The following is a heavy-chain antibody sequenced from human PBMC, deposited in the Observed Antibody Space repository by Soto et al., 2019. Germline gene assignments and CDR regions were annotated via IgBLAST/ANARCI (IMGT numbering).Heavy chain of an antibody. V-gene: IGHV1-69*12. J-gene: IGHJ6*02. CDR2: IIPIFGTA. Sequence: QVQLVQSGAEVKKPGSSVKVSCKASGGTFSSYAISWVRQAPGQGLEWMGGIIPIFGTANYAQKFQGRVTLTADESTSTAYMELSSLRSEDTAVYYCARDCISTSCFHYYGMDVWGQGTTVTVSS. D-gene: IGHD2-2*01. CDR3: ARDCISTSCFHYYGMDV. CDR1: GGTFSSYA.